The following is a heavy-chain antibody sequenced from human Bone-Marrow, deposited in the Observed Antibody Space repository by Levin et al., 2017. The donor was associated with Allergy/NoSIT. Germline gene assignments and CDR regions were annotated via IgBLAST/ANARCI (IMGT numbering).Heavy chain of an antibody. D-gene: IGHD3-16*01. J-gene: IGHJ6*02. CDR2: ISSGSSHI. CDR1: GLSFRNYD. Sequence: PSQTLSLPCAASGLSFRNYDMNWVRQAPGKGLEWVSSISSGSSHIDYADSVKGRFTISRDNAKNSLYLQMNSLRLEDTAVYFCASWAMFYYDGSDFDYFYYGMDVWGQGTTVTVSS. CDR3: ASWAMFYYDGSDFDYFYYGMDV. V-gene: IGHV3-21*06.